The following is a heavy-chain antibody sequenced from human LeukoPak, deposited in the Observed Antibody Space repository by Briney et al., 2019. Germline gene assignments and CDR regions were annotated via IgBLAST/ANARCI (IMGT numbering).Heavy chain of an antibody. D-gene: IGHD3-22*01. CDR2: INPNSGGT. CDR3: ARTTYYYDSSGYYAYYFDY. V-gene: IGHV1-2*04. J-gene: IGHJ4*02. CDR1: GYTFTGYY. Sequence: ASVKVSCKASGYTFTGYYMHWVRQAPGQGLEWMGWINPNSGGTNYAQKFQGWVTMTRDTSTSTAYMELRSLRSDDTAVYYCARTTYYYDSSGYYAYYFDYWGQGTLVTVSS.